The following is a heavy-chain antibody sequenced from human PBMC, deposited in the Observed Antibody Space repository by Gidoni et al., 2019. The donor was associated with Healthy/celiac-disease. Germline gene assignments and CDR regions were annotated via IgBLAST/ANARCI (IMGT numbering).Heavy chain of an antibody. J-gene: IGHJ3*02. D-gene: IGHD3-22*01. Sequence: QVQLQESGPGLVKPSETLSLTCTVSGGSISSYYWSWIRQPAGKGLEWIGRIYTSGSTNYNPSLKSRVTMSVDTSKNQFSLKLSSVTAADTAVYYCARSFYYYDSSGYYTTDAFDIWGQGTMVTVSS. CDR2: IYTSGST. CDR3: ARSFYYYDSSGYYTTDAFDI. CDR1: GGSISSYY. V-gene: IGHV4-4*07.